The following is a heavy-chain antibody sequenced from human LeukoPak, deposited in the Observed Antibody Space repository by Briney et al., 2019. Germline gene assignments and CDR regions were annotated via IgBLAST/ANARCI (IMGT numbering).Heavy chain of an antibody. D-gene: IGHD3-22*01. J-gene: IGHJ5*02. CDR2: INHSGST. CDR1: GFTFRSYE. V-gene: IGHV4-34*01. CDR3: ARVSYYYGSSGYYKGVWFDP. Sequence: GSLRLSCEDSGFTFRSYEMNWVRQAPGKGLEWIGEINHSGSTNYNPSLKSRVTIPVDTSKNQFSLKLSSVTAADTAVYYCARVSYYYGSSGYYKGVWFDPWGQGTLVTVSS.